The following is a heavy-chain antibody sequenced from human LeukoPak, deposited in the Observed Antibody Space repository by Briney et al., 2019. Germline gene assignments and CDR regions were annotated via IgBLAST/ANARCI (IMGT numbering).Heavy chain of an antibody. Sequence: GGSLRLSCAASGFTFSSYSMNWVRQAPGKGLEWVSSISSSSSYIYYADSVKGRFTISRDNAKNSLYLQMNSLRAEDTAVYYCARDSEYYYDSSGCYFDYWGQGTLVTVSS. V-gene: IGHV3-21*01. CDR3: ARDSEYYYDSSGCYFDY. J-gene: IGHJ4*02. D-gene: IGHD3-22*01. CDR1: GFTFSSYS. CDR2: ISSSSSYI.